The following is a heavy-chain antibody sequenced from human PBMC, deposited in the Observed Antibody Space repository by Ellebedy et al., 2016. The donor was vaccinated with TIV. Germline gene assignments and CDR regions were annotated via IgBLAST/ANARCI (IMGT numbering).Heavy chain of an antibody. CDR2: MYFSGGT. D-gene: IGHD6-25*01. CDR1: GGSISSYY. CDR3: ARFVAAHGYDY. J-gene: IGHJ4*02. V-gene: IGHV4-59*01. Sequence: MPSETLSLTCTVSGGSISSYYWGWIRHPPGKGLEWIGYMYFSGGTNSNPSLKHRVTISVDTSNNLFSLTLDSVTAADPAVHYCARFVAAHGYDYWGQGTLVTVSS.